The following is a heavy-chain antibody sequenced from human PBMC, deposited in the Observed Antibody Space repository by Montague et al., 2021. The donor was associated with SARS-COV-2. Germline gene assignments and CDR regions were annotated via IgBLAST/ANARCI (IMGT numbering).Heavy chain of an antibody. Sequence: ETLSLTCTVSGGGSISSSHWWSWVRQPPGKGLEWIGEIYHDGSTNYNPSLKSRLTISVDKSKNQFSLKLSSVTAADTAVYCCARFTSTGSGSYYIFDYWGQGTLVTVSS. CDR2: IYHDGST. CDR3: ARFTSTGSGSYYIFDY. V-gene: IGHV4-4*01. D-gene: IGHD1-26*01. J-gene: IGHJ4*02. CDR1: GGGSISSSHW.